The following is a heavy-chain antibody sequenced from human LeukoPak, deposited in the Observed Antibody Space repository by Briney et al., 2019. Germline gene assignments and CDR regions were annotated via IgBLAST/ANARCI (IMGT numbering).Heavy chain of an antibody. CDR1: GYTFTSYD. D-gene: IGHD4-23*01. V-gene: IGHV1-8*03. CDR3: ARDQRYGGKSPAGY. CDR2: MNPNSGNT. J-gene: IGHJ4*02. Sequence: GASVKVSCKASGYTFTSYDINWVRQATGQGLEWMGWMNPNSGNTGYAQKFQGRVTITRNTSISTAYMELSSLRSEDTAVYYCARDQRYGGKSPAGYWGQGTLVTVSS.